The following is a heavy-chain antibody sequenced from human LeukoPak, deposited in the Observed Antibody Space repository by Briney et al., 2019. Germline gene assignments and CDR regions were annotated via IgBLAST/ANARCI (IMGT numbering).Heavy chain of an antibody. J-gene: IGHJ4*02. Sequence: SETLSLTCTVSGGSISSSSYYWGWIRQPPGKGLEWIGSIYYSGSTYYNPSLKSRVTISVDTSKNQFSLKLSSVTAADTAVYYCARREEWELPIDYWGQGTLVTVSS. CDR3: ARREEWELPIDY. CDR2: IYYSGST. CDR1: GGSISSSSYY. D-gene: IGHD1-26*01. V-gene: IGHV4-39*01.